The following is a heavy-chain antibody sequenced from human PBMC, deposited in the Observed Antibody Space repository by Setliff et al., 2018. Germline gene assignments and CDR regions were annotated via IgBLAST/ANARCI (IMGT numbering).Heavy chain of an antibody. CDR2: IYYSGST. CDR1: GGSISSSSYY. Sequence: PSETLSLTCTVSGGSISSSSYYWGWIRQPPGKGLEWIGSIYYSGSTYYNPSLKSRVTISVDTSKNQFSLKLTSVTAPDTAVYYCASAPWWPLLAYYMDVWGKGTTVTVSS. V-gene: IGHV4-39*01. CDR3: ASAPWWPLLAYYMDV. D-gene: IGHD2-8*02. J-gene: IGHJ6*03.